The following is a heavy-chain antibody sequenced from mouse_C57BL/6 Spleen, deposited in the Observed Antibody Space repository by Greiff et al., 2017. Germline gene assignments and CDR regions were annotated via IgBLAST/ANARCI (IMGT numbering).Heavy chain of an antibody. Sequence: VQLQQSGPELVKRGASVKMSCKASGYTFTDYNMHWVKQSHGKSLEWIGYINPNNGGTSYNQKFKGKATLTVNKSSSTAYMELRSLTSEDSAVYYCARESYGNYWYFDVWGTGTTVTVSS. J-gene: IGHJ1*03. CDR1: GYTFTDYN. V-gene: IGHV1-22*01. CDR3: ARESYGNYWYFDV. D-gene: IGHD2-1*01. CDR2: INPNNGGT.